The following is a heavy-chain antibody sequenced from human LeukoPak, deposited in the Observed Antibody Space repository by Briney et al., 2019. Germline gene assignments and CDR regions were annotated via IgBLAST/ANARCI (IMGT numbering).Heavy chain of an antibody. CDR1: GFTFSSYW. CDR3: ARKSIAVAGPFDY. Sequence: PGGSLRLSCAASGFTFSSYWMRWVRQAPGKGLEWVSYISSSGSTTLYADSVKGRLTITRDNAKNSLYLQMNSLRAEDTAMYYCARKSIAVAGPFDYWGQGTLVTVSS. CDR2: ISSSGSTT. D-gene: IGHD6-19*01. J-gene: IGHJ4*02. V-gene: IGHV3-48*04.